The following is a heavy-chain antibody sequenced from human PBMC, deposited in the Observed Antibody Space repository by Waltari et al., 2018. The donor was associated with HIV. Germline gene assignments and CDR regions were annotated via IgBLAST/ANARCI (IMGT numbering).Heavy chain of an antibody. J-gene: IGHJ6*02. CDR3: ARDPRSSGYYGMDV. Sequence: EVQLVASGGGLIEPGGSLRVSCAASGITISSNYMSWVRQAPGTGLEWVSVIYSGGSRYYADSVKGRFIISRDNSKNTVSLHMNSLRAEDTAVYYCARDPRSSGYYGMDVWGQGIKVTVSS. CDR2: IYSGGSR. V-gene: IGHV3-53*01. CDR1: GITISSNY. D-gene: IGHD1-26*01.